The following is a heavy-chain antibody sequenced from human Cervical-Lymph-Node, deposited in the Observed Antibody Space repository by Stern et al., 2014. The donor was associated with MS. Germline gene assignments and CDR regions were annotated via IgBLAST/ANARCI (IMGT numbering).Heavy chain of an antibody. CDR2: ITSRVSFI. Sequence: EVQLVESGGGLVKPGGSLRLSCTASGFTFSSYAMNWVRQATGKGLEWVSSITSRVSFIHYADSVKGRFTISRDDAKNSLNLQRNSLRAEDTAVYYCARVIFYGDYWYFDLWGRGTLVTVSS. CDR1: GFTFSSYA. CDR3: ARVIFYGDYWYFDL. D-gene: IGHD4-17*01. V-gene: IGHV3-21*01. J-gene: IGHJ2*01.